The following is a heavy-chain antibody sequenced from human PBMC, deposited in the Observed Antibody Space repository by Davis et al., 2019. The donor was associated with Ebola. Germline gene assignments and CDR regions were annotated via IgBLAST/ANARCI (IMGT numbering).Heavy chain of an antibody. CDR1: GFTFSSYA. CDR2: ISNDGANK. V-gene: IGHV3-30*03. Sequence: GGSLRLSCAASGFTFSSYAIHWVRQAPGKGLEWVTAISNDGANKYYADSVKGRFTLSRDNSKNTLYLQMNSLKTEDTAVYYCTTDPTYYYDSSGYRNWFDPWGQGTLVTVSS. D-gene: IGHD3-22*01. J-gene: IGHJ5*02. CDR3: TTDPTYYYDSSGYRNWFDP.